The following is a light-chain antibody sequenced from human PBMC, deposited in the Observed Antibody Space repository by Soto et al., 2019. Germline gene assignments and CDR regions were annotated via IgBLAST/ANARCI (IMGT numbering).Light chain of an antibody. J-gene: IGLJ1*01. Sequence: QSARTQPPSASGSHGQSVTISCTGTSSDVRGYTYVAWYQQRPCKSPKLMIYEVNARPSGVPDRFSGSKSGNTASLTVSGLQAEDEADYYCCSYGDNHYFVFGTGTKLTVL. CDR2: EVN. CDR1: SSDVRGYTY. CDR3: CSYGDNHYFV. V-gene: IGLV2-8*01.